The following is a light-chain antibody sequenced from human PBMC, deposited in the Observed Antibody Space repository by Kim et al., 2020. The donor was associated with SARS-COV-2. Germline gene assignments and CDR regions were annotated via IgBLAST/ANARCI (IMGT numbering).Light chain of an antibody. CDR1: TSNIGSNT. CDR3: ATWDDSLNEEV. Sequence: GQKVTISCSGGTSNIGSNTVNWSQQFPGKSPKLLINTDNQRPSGVPDRFSGTRSGSSAFLAINGLQSEDEADYHCATWDDSLNEEVFGGGTQLTVL. V-gene: IGLV1-44*01. J-gene: IGLJ2*01. CDR2: TDN.